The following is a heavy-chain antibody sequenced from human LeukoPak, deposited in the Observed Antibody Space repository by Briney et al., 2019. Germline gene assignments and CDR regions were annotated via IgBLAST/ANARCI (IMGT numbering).Heavy chain of an antibody. Sequence: PGGSLRLSCAASGFTFSNAWMSWVRQAPGKGLEWVGRIKSKTDGGTTDYAAPVKGRFTISRDDSKNTLYLQMNSLKTDDTAVYYCAKELIKTYYDFWSGYPPSRPLEPWGQGTLLTVSA. D-gene: IGHD3-3*01. CDR1: GFTFSNAW. CDR3: AKELIKTYYDFWSGYPPSRPLEP. V-gene: IGHV3-15*01. CDR2: IKSKTDGGTT. J-gene: IGHJ5*02.